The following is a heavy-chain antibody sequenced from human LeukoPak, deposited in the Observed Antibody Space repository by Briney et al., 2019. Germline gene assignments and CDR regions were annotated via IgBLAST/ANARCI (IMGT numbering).Heavy chain of an antibody. J-gene: IGHJ4*02. V-gene: IGHV1-2*02. CDR1: GYTFTGYY. CDR3: ARDRGWELRWFELDY. D-gene: IGHD1-26*01. CDR2: INPNSGGT. Sequence: ASVKVSCKASGYTFTGYYMHWVRQAPGQGLEWMGWINPNSGGTNYAQKFQGRVTMTRDMPTSTVYMELSSLRSEDTAVYYCARDRGWELRWFELDYWGQGTLVTVSS.